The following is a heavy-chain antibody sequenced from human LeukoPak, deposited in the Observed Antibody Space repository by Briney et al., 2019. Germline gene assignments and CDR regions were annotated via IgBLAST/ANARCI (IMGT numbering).Heavy chain of an antibody. D-gene: IGHD2-2*01. CDR3: ARVPAAHGGYYFDY. CDR2: ICYSGST. V-gene: IGHV4-30-4*01. Sequence: SQTLSLTCTVSGGSISSGDYYWSWIRQPPGKGLEWIGYICYSGSTYYNPSLKSRVTISVDTSKNQFSLKLSSVTAADAAVYYCARVPAAHGGYYFDYWGQGTLVTVSS. CDR1: GGSISSGDYY. J-gene: IGHJ4*02.